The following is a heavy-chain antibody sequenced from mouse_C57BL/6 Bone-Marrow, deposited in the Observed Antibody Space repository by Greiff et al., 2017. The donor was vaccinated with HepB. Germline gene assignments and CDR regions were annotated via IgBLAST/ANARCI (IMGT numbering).Heavy chain of an antibody. CDR3: TRERKFITTVVDWYFDV. D-gene: IGHD1-1*01. Sequence: QVHVKQSGAELVRPGASVTLSCKASGYTFTDYEMHWVKQTPVHGLEWIGAIDPETGGTAYNQKFKGKAILTADKSSSTAYMELRSLTSEDSAVYYCTRERKFITTVVDWYFDVWGTGTTVTVSS. CDR2: IDPETGGT. CDR1: GYTFTDYE. V-gene: IGHV1-15*01. J-gene: IGHJ1*03.